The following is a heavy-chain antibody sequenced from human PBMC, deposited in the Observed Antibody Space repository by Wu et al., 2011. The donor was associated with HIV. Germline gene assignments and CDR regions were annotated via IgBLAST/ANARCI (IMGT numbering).Heavy chain of an antibody. CDR1: GGTFNSCV. CDR2: IIPMFGTP. J-gene: IGHJ4*02. CDR3: ARGGTGGRDILWFGELNY. D-gene: IGHD3-10*01. Sequence: QVQLVQSGAEVKKPGSSVKVSCKASGGTFNSCVISWVRQAPGQGLEWMGRIIPMFGTPNYAQKFQGRVTITTDESTSTAYMELSSLRSEDTAVYYCARGGTGGRDILWFGELNYWGQGTLVTVSS. V-gene: IGHV1-69*05.